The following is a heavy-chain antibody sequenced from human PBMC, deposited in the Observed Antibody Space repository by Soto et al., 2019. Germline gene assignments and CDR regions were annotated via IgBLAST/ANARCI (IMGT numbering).Heavy chain of an antibody. D-gene: IGHD6-13*01. V-gene: IGHV3-30-3*01. CDR2: ISYDGSNK. J-gene: IGHJ4*02. Sequence: QVQLVESGGGVVQPGRSLRLSCAASGFTFSSYAMHWVRQAPGKGLEWVAVISYDGSNKYYADSVKGRFTISRDNSKNTLYLQMNSLRAEDTAVYYGASLPPGYSSSWYSGRDDYWGQGTLVTVSS. CDR1: GFTFSSYA. CDR3: ASLPPGYSSSWYSGRDDY.